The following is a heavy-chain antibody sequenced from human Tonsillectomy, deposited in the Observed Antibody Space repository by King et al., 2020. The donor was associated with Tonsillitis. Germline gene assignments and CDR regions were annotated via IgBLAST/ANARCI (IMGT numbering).Heavy chain of an antibody. Sequence: QLQESGPGLVKPSETLSLTCTVSVGSISSYYWSCIRQPPGEGLEWIGYIYSSGSTNYNPSLKSRVTISVDTSKNQFPLKLSSVTAADTAGYYCARDQNYYDSSGYYRGGFDYWGQGTLVTVSS. D-gene: IGHD3-22*01. V-gene: IGHV4-59*01. CDR2: IYSSGST. CDR1: VGSISSYY. J-gene: IGHJ4*02. CDR3: ARDQNYYDSSGYYRGGFDY.